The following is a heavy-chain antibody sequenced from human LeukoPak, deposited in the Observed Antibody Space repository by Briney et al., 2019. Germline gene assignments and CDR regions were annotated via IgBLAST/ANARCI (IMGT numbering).Heavy chain of an antibody. CDR2: INPNSGGT. CDR3: AITYYYDSSGYRTQNYFDY. V-gene: IGHV1-2*02. Sequence: ASVKVSCEASGYTFTGYYMHWVRQAPGQGLEWMGWINPNSGGTNYAQKFQGRVTMTRDTSISTAYMELSRLRSDDTAVYYCAITYYYDSSGYRTQNYFDYWGQGTLVTVSS. CDR1: GYTFTGYY. J-gene: IGHJ4*02. D-gene: IGHD3-22*01.